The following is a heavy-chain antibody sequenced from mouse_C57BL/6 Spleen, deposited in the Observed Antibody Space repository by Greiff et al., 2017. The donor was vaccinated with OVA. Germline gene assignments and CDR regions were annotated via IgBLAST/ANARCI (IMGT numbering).Heavy chain of an antibody. Sequence: EVKLVESGGGLVTPGGSLKLSCAASGFTFSSYAMSWVRQTPAKRLEWVATISDGGSYTYYPDNVKGRFTLSRGNAKNNLYLQMSHLTSEDTAMYYCARDESGTSGAMDYWGQGTSGTVSS. J-gene: IGHJ4*01. V-gene: IGHV5-4*01. CDR3: ARDESGTSGAMDY. D-gene: IGHD1-3*01. CDR1: GFTFSSYA. CDR2: ISDGGSYT.